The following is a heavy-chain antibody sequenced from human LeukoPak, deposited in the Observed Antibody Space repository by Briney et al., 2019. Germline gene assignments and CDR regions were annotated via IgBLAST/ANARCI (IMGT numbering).Heavy chain of an antibody. D-gene: IGHD5-18*01. J-gene: IGHJ4*02. V-gene: IGHV3-23*01. CDR3: AKDVRGYSYGYGN. Sequence: GGSLRLSCAASGFTFSIYAMSWVRQAPGKGLEWVSAIRGSGGSTYYADSVKGRFTISRDNSKNTLYLQMNSLRAQDTAVYYCAKDVRGYSYGYGNWGQGTLVTVFS. CDR1: GFTFSIYA. CDR2: IRGSGGST.